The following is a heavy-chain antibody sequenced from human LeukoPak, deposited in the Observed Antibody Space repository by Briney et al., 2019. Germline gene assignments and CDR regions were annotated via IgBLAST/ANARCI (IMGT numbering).Heavy chain of an antibody. CDR3: AGDYNSLTGLYY. V-gene: IGHV3-73*01. CDR1: GFTFSDSA. CDR2: IRTQANNDAT. D-gene: IGHD3-9*01. J-gene: IGHJ4*02. Sequence: GGSLRLSCAASGFTFSDSAMHWVRQASGKGLEWLGRIRTQANNDATAYGASVKGRFIISRDDSRNTAYLQMDSLKTEDTAVYYCAGDYNSLTGLYYWGQGTLVTVSS.